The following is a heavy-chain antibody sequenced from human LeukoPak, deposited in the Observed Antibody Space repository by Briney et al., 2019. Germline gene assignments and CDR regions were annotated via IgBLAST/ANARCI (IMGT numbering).Heavy chain of an antibody. Sequence: GGSQRLSCAASGFTFSSYAMHCVRQAPGKGLEWVAVISYDGSNKYYADSVKGRFTISRDNSKNTLYLQMNSLRAEDTAVYYCARDVGCSSTSCYSPWGQGTLVTVSS. V-gene: IGHV3-30-3*01. CDR3: ARDVGCSSTSCYSP. CDR2: ISYDGSNK. CDR1: GFTFSSYA. J-gene: IGHJ5*02. D-gene: IGHD2-2*01.